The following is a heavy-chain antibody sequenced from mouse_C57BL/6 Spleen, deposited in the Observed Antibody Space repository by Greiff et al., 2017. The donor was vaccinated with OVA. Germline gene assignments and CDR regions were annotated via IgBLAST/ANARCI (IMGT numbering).Heavy chain of an antibody. D-gene: IGHD2-1*01. J-gene: IGHJ4*01. Sequence: QVQLQQSGAELVRPGASVKLSCKASGYTFTDYYINWVKQRPGQGLEWIARIYPGSGNTYYNEKFKGKATLTAEKSSSTAYMQLSSLTSEDSAVYFCARWDGNYGIYYAMDYWGQGTSVTVSS. CDR2: IYPGSGNT. V-gene: IGHV1-76*01. CDR3: ARWDGNYGIYYAMDY. CDR1: GYTFTDYY.